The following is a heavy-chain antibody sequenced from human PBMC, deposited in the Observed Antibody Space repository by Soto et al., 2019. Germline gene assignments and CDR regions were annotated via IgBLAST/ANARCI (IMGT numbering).Heavy chain of an antibody. D-gene: IGHD2-15*01. V-gene: IGHV4-34*01. CDR2: INHSGST. Sequence: SETLSLTCAVYGGSFSGYYWSWIRQPPGKGLEWIGEINHSGSTNYNPSLKSRVTISVDTSKNQFSLKLSSVTAADTAVYYCARGLSVRRSGGSLNRPQYYFAYWGQGTLVTVA. CDR3: ARGLSVRRSGGSLNRPQYYFAY. CDR1: GGSFSGYY. J-gene: IGHJ4*02.